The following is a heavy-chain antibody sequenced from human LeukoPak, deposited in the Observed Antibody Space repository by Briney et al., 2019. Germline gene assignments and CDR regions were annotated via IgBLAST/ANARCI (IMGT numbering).Heavy chain of an antibody. CDR1: GGSISSGSYY. V-gene: IGHV4-61*02. Sequence: PSETLSLTCTVSGGSISSGSYYWSWIRQPAGRGLEWIGRIYTSGSTNYNPSLKSRVTISVDTSKNQFSLKLSSVTAADTAVYYCARDKGRGYSYGNFDYWGQGTLVTVSS. CDR3: ARDKGRGYSYGNFDY. CDR2: IYTSGST. D-gene: IGHD5-18*01. J-gene: IGHJ4*02.